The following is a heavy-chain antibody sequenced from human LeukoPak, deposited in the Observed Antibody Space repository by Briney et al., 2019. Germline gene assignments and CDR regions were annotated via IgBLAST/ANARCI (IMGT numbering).Heavy chain of an antibody. CDR3: ANHCSSTSCYPEAEYFQH. CDR1: GFTFSSYG. J-gene: IGHJ1*01. CDR2: IRYDGSNK. D-gene: IGHD2-2*01. Sequence: PGGSLRLSCAASGFTFSSYGMHWVRQAPGKGLEWVAFIRYDGSNKYYADSVKGRFTISRDNSKNTLYLQMNSLRAEDTAVYYCANHCSSTSCYPEAEYFQHWGQGTLVTVSS. V-gene: IGHV3-30*02.